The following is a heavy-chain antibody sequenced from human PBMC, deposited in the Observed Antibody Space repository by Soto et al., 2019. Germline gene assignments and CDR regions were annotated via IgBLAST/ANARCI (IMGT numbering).Heavy chain of an antibody. V-gene: IGHV3-23*01. D-gene: IGHD3-16*01. CDR1: GFNFNNYA. Sequence: EVQLLESGGGLVLPGGSLRLSCAASGFNFNNYAMSWVRQAPGGGLEWVSAISGGGDTAYDANSVKGRFTIFRDNSEDNLYLQMNSLSVEDTAIYYCANQGESRSTYDYFHVWGQGAVVTV. J-gene: IGHJ3*01. CDR2: ISGGGDTA. CDR3: ANQGESRSTYDYFHV.